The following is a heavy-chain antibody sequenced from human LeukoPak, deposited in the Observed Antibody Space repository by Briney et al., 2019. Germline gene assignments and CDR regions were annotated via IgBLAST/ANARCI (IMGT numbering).Heavy chain of an antibody. CDR3: ARDFWGTMVRAASMDV. Sequence: SVTVSCKASGDAFNSHTINWVRQAPGQGLEWVGSIIPSFGIPSYAQKFKGRVTISSGTSTTTAFMDLTSLRSEDTAVYYCARDFWGTMVRAASMDVWGQGTTVTVSS. CDR1: GDAFNSHT. V-gene: IGHV1-69*17. J-gene: IGHJ6*02. CDR2: IIPSFGIP. D-gene: IGHD3-10*01.